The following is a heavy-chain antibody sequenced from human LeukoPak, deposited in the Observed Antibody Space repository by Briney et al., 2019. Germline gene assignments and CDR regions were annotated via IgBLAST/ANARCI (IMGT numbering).Heavy chain of an antibody. V-gene: IGHV3-21*01. CDR3: ARGAIYDSSGYRWFDP. D-gene: IGHD3-22*01. J-gene: IGHJ5*02. CDR1: GFTFSDYT. CDR2: ISSGSSYI. Sequence: GGSLRPSCAASGFTFSDYTMNSVRQAPGKGLEWGSSISSGSSYISDADSVKGPFTTSRDYAKNSLYLQMNSLRAEDTAVYYCARGAIYDSSGYRWFDPWGQGTLVTVSS.